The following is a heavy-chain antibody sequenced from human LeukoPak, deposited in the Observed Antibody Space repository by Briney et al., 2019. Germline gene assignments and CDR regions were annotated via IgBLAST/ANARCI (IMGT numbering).Heavy chain of an antibody. V-gene: IGHV1-18*01. J-gene: IGHJ4*02. CDR2: ISAYNGNT. CDR1: GYTFTSYG. CDR3: ARGAGYCSSTSCYVFDY. Sequence: ASVKVSCKASGYTFTSYGINWVRQAPGQGLEWMGWISAYNGNTNYAQKLQGRVTMTTDTSTSTAYMELRSLRSDDTAVYYCARGAGYCSSTSCYVFDYWGQGTLVTVSS. D-gene: IGHD2-2*01.